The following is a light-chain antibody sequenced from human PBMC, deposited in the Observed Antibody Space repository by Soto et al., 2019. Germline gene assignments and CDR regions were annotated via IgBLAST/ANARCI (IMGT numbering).Light chain of an antibody. V-gene: IGLV2-14*03. J-gene: IGLJ2*01. CDR2: GVH. CDR1: SSDIGAYDY. CDR3: VSYRSTDTLV. Sequence: QSALTQPASVSGSPGQSITISCTGTSSDIGAYDYVSWFQHQAGKAPKLISYGVHNKASGVSNRFSASKSGNTASLTISGLQAEDEADYYCVSYRSTDTLVFGGGTKLTVL.